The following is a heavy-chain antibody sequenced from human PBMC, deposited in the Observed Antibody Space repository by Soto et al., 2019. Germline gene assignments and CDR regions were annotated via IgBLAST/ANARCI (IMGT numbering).Heavy chain of an antibody. CDR1: GFTFSTDV. D-gene: IGHD6-6*01. CDR2: IAYDGGKT. CDR3: ARGPARSLSLGS. J-gene: IGHJ5*02. V-gene: IGHV3-30-3*01. Sequence: QVQLVESGGGVVQPGKSLRLSCAASGFTFSTDVMHWVRQAPGKGLEWVTLIAYDGGKTDYADSVRGRFTVSRDNSKNTLFLQMNSLRHEDTAVYHCARGPARSLSLGSWGQGTLVTVSS.